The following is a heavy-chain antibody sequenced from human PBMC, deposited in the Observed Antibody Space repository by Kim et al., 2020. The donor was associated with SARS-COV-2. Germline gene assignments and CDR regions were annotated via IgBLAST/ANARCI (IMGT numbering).Heavy chain of an antibody. CDR1: GYTFTSYG. CDR3: ATLTGLVGSPPSTFDY. Sequence: ASVKVSCKASGYTFTSYGITWVRQAPGQGLEWMGWISGYNGNTNYTQKLQGRVTMTTDTSTSTAYMELRSLRSDDTAMYYCATLTGLVGSPPSTFDYWGQ. J-gene: IGHJ4*02. V-gene: IGHV1-18*04. CDR2: ISGYNGNT. D-gene: IGHD1-26*01.